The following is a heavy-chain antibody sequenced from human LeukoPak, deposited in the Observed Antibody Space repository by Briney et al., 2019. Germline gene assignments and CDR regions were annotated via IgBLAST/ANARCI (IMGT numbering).Heavy chain of an antibody. CDR1: GYSFTSYW. V-gene: IGHV5-51*01. CDR3: ARRTSPMTTVTAHFDY. D-gene: IGHD4-17*01. CDR2: IYPGDSDT. J-gene: IGHJ4*02. Sequence: GESLKISCKGSGYSFTSYWIGWVRQMPGKGLEWMGIIYPGDSDTRYSPSFQGQGTISADKSISTAYLQWSSLKASDTAMYYCARRTSPMTTVTAHFDYWGQGTLVTVSS.